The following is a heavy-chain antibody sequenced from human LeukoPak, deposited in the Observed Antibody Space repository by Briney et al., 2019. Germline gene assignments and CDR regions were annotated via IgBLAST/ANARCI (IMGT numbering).Heavy chain of an antibody. V-gene: IGHV4-4*07. Sequence: SETLSLTCTVSGGSISSYYWSWIRQPAGKGLEWIGRMYVSGETNYNPSLKSRVTMSLDTSKNQFSLKLSSVTAADTAVYYCARELWFGELSSFDYWGQGTLVTVSS. J-gene: IGHJ4*02. D-gene: IGHD3-10*01. CDR3: ARELWFGELSSFDY. CDR1: GGSISSYY. CDR2: MYVSGET.